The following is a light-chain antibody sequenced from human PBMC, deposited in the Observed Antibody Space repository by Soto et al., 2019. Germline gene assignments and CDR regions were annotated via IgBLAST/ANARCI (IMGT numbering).Light chain of an antibody. CDR1: SSVVGSYNL. Sequence: QSELTQPASMSGPPGHRITISCTGTSSVVGSYNLVSWYQHHPGKAPKLIIYEVSKRPSGVSNRFSGSQSGNTASLTISGLQAEDEADYYCCSYAGSRTLGFGTGTKVTVL. J-gene: IGLJ1*01. CDR2: EVS. V-gene: IGLV2-23*02. CDR3: CSYAGSRTLG.